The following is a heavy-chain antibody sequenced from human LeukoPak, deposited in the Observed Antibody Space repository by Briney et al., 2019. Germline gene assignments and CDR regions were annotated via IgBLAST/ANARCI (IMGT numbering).Heavy chain of an antibody. D-gene: IGHD1-1*01. CDR2: VNHRGGT. J-gene: IGHJ5*02. Sequence: PSETLSLTCGVYGGSLSGYSWSWIRQPPGKGLGWIGEVNHRGGTTYNPSLKSRVTISVDTSKNQFSLRLNSVTAADTAVYYCARGGQASPARRFQPGIWFSPWGQGTLVTVSS. V-gene: IGHV4-34*01. CDR3: ARGGQASPARRFQPGIWFSP. CDR1: GGSLSGYS.